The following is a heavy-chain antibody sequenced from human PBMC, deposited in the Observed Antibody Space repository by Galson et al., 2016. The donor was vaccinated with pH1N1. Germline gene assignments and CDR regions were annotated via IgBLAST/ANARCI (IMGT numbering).Heavy chain of an antibody. D-gene: IGHD6-19*01. Sequence: SLRLSCAASGFDFGTYGMHWVRQAPGKGLQWVAVISYDGNTKYYADSVKGRFTISRDNSKNTLFLHMNRLRTDDTAVYYCANLPPGFVTGWFYRATDDYWGLGTLVTVSS. V-gene: IGHV3-30*18. CDR2: ISYDGNTK. CDR1: GFDFGTYG. CDR3: ANLPPGFVTGWFYRATDDY. J-gene: IGHJ4*01.